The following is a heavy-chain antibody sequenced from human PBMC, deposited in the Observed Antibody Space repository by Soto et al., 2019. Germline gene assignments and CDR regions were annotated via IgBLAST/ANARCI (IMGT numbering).Heavy chain of an antibody. J-gene: IGHJ3*02. Sequence: QTLSLTCAISGDSVSSNSAAWNWIRQSPSRGLEWLGRTYYRSKWYNDYAVSVKSRITISPDTSKNQFSLQLNSVTPEDTAVYYCARRPYQWLSKTYAFDIWGQGTMVTVSS. CDR2: TYYRSKWYN. CDR1: GDSVSSNSAA. CDR3: ARRPYQWLSKTYAFDI. V-gene: IGHV6-1*01. D-gene: IGHD6-19*01.